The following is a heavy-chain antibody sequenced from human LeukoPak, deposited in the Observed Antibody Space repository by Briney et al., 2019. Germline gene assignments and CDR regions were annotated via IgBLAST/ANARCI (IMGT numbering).Heavy chain of an antibody. Sequence: GGSLRLSCAASGFTFSSYWMHWVRQAPGKGLVWVSRINSDGSSTSYADSVKGRFTISRDNAKNSLYLQMNSLRAEDTAVYYCARRYCSSTSCYVNDYWGQGTLVTVSS. CDR1: GFTFSSYW. CDR2: INSDGSST. J-gene: IGHJ4*02. CDR3: ARRYCSSTSCYVNDY. V-gene: IGHV3-74*01. D-gene: IGHD2-2*01.